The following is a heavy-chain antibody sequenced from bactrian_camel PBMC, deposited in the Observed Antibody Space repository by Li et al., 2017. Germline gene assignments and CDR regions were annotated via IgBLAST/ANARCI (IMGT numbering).Heavy chain of an antibody. Sequence: QVQLVESGGGSVRAGGSLRLACTYSKDSGEYCMGWFRQAPGKQRDGVAALERFGAATSYADSVKGRFTISQDRATGTVYLETNSLKPEDTAMYFCAADGRYWGEAWREAPRWSYWGQGTQVTVS. V-gene: IGHV3-3*01. D-gene: IGHD5*01. CDR2: LERFGAAT. CDR3: AADGRYWGEAWREAPRWSY. CDR1: KDSGEYC. J-gene: IGHJ4*01.